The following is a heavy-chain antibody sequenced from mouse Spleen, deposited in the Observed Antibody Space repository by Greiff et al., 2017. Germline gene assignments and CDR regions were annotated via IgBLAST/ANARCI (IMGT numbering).Heavy chain of an antibody. CDR1: GYTFTDYN. D-gene: IGHD2-14*01. CDR2: INPNNGGT. V-gene: IGHV1-22*01. J-gene: IGHJ4*01. CDR3: ARDRYDEGAAMDY. Sequence: EVKLMESGPELVKPGASVKMSCKASGYTFTDYNMHWVKQSNGKSLEWIGYINPNNGGTSYNQKFKGKATLTVNKSSSTAYMELRSLTSEDSAVYYCARDRYDEGAAMDYWGQGTSVTVSS.